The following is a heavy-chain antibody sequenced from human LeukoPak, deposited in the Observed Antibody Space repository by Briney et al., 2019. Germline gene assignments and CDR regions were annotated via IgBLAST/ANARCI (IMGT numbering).Heavy chain of an antibody. Sequence: SETLSLTCTVSGYSISSDYYWGWIRQPPGKGLEWIGSVHHSGRTYYNPSLKGRVTISVDTSKNQFSLKLNSVTAADTAVYYCARDHLANLASRLFDPWGRGSLVTVSS. CDR2: VHHSGRT. J-gene: IGHJ5*02. V-gene: IGHV4-38-2*02. CDR1: GYSISSDYY. D-gene: IGHD3-3*01. CDR3: ARDHLANLASRLFDP.